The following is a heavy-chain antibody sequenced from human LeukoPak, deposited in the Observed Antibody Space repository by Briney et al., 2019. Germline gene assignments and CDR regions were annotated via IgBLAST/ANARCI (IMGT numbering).Heavy chain of an antibody. Sequence: SETLSLTCTVSGGSTSSYYWSWIRQPPGKGLEWIGYIYYSGSTNYNPSLKSRVTISVDTSKNQFSLKLSSVTAADTAVYYCAGQGEVGATVYWGQGTLVTVSS. V-gene: IGHV4-59*01. CDR2: IYYSGST. J-gene: IGHJ4*02. D-gene: IGHD1-26*01. CDR3: AGQGEVGATVY. CDR1: GGSTSSYY.